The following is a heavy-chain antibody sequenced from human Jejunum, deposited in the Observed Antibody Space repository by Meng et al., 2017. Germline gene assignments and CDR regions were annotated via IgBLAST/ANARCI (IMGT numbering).Heavy chain of an antibody. D-gene: IGHD3-16*01. CDR2: IRPKATFGGTT. CDR1: GFTFRDYA. J-gene: IGHJ4*02. Sequence: GESLKISWAASGFTFRDYAISWVRPAPGKGLELVSFIRPKATFGGTTEYAASVNGRFTITRDESKSIAYLEMNSLNTETTAVYYCTRFNYVNYYPDFWGQGTMVTVSS. CDR3: TRFNYVNYYPDF. V-gene: IGHV3-49*04.